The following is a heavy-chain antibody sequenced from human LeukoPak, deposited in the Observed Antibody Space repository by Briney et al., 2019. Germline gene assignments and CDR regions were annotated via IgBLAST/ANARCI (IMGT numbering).Heavy chain of an antibody. V-gene: IGHV4-61*02. CDR1: GGSISSGNYY. CDR3: AREQVVPNRIDY. J-gene: IGHJ4*02. D-gene: IGHD6-6*01. Sequence: SETLSPTCTVSGGSISSGNYYWSWLRQSAGKGLEWIGRISISGTTNYNRSLKSRVTILLDTSKNHFSLKLTSVTAADTALYFCAREQVVPNRIDYWGQGTQVTVSS. CDR2: ISISGTT.